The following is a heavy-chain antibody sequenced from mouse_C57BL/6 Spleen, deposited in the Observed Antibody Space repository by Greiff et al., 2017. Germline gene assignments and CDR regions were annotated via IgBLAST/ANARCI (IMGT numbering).Heavy chain of an antibody. V-gene: IGHV1-82*01. D-gene: IGHD2-4*01. J-gene: IGHJ4*01. CDR3: ARVGGLRRESYAMDY. CDR1: GYAFSSSW. CDR2: IYPGDGDT. Sequence: QVQLKQSGPELVKPGASVKISCKASGYAFSSSWMNWVKQRPGKGLEWIGRIYPGDGDTNYNGKFKGKATLTADKSSSTAYMQLSSLTSEDSAVYFCARVGGLRRESYAMDYWGQGTSVTVSS.